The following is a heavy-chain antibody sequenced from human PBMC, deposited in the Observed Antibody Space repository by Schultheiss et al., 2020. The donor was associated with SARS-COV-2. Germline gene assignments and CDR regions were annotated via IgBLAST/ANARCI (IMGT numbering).Heavy chain of an antibody. CDR3: ARENEEYGGSCVLGY. CDR1: GYTFTGYY. D-gene: IGHD2-15*01. J-gene: IGHJ4*02. CDR2: INPNSGGT. Sequence: ASVKVSCKASGYTFTGYYMHWVRQAPGQGLEWMGWINPNSGGTNYAQKFQGRVTMTRDTSISTAYMELSRLRSDDTAVYYCARENEEYGGSCVLGYWGQGTLVTVSS. V-gene: IGHV1-2*02.